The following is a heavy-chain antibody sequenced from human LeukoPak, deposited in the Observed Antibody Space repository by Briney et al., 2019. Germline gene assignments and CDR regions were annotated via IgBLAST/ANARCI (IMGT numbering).Heavy chain of an antibody. V-gene: IGHV3-48*03. CDR1: GFTFSTYA. Sequence: GGSLRLSCAASGFTFSTYAMNWVRQAPGKGLEWVSYISSSGSTIYYADSVKGRFTISRDNAKNSLYLQMNSLRAEDTAVYYCARSAVTLDYWGQGTLVTVSS. CDR2: ISSSGSTI. D-gene: IGHD4-17*01. J-gene: IGHJ4*02. CDR3: ARSAVTLDY.